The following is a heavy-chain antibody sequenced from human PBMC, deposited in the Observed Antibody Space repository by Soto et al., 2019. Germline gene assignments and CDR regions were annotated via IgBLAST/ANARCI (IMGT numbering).Heavy chain of an antibody. J-gene: IGHJ5*02. CDR2: ISYDGSNK. CDR3: AKDRNTAMAS. D-gene: IGHD5-18*01. Sequence: PGGSLRLSCAASGFTFSSYGMHWVRQAPGKGLEWVAVISYDGSNKYYADSVKGRFTISRDNSKNTLYLQMNSLRAEDTAVYYCAKDRNTAMASWGQGTLVTVSS. CDR1: GFTFSSYG. V-gene: IGHV3-30*18.